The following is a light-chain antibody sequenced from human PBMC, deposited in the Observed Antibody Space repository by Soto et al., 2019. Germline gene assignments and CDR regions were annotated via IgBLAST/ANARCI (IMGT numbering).Light chain of an antibody. V-gene: IGLV2-14*01. CDR3: SSYTTNSPYV. J-gene: IGLJ1*01. CDR1: SSDVGGYKY. Sequence: QSVLTQPASVSGSPGQSITISCTGTSSDVGGYKYVSWYQHHPGKAPKLIIYEVSKRPSGVSNRFSGSKSGNTASLTISGLQADDEADYNCSSYTTNSPYVFGTGTKLTVL. CDR2: EVS.